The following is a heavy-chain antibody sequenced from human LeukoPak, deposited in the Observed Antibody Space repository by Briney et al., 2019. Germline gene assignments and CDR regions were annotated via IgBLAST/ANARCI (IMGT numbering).Heavy chain of an antibody. CDR3: ANYDRGVYYY. V-gene: IGHV3-21*01. J-gene: IGHJ4*02. CDR1: GFTFSSYS. CDR2: ISTSSIYI. D-gene: IGHD3-16*01. Sequence: GGSLRLSCAASGFTFSSYSMNWVRQAPGKGLEWVSSISTSSIYIYYADSVKGRFTISRGNAKNSLYLQMNSLRAEDTAVYYCANYDRGVYYYWGQGTLVTVSS.